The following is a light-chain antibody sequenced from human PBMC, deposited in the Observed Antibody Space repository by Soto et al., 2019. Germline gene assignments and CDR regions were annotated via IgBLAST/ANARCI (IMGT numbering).Light chain of an antibody. CDR1: QSVSSN. Sequence: EIVMTQSPATLSVSPGEGVTLSCRASQSVSSNLAWYQQKPGQSPRLLIYGASTRATGIPARFSGSGSGTEFTLTISSLQSEDFAIYYCKQYTNWPRTFGLGTNVDIK. CDR3: KQYTNWPRT. CDR2: GAS. J-gene: IGKJ1*01. V-gene: IGKV3-15*01.